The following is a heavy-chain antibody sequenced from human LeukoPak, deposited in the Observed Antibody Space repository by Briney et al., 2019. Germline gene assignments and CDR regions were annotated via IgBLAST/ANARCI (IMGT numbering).Heavy chain of an antibody. D-gene: IGHD5-18*01. V-gene: IGHV3-7*01. CDR1: GFTFSTYW. CDR2: INLDGSEK. J-gene: IGHJ4*02. Sequence: TGGSLRLSCAASGFTFSTYWMSWVRQAPGKGLEWVANINLDGSEKYYVDSVKGRFTISRDNAKKSLYLQMNSLRAEDTAVYYCVKGGRYSYSYWGQGTPVTVSS. CDR3: VKGGRYSYSY.